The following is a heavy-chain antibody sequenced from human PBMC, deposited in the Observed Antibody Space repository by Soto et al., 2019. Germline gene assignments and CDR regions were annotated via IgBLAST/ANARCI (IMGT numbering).Heavy chain of an antibody. J-gene: IGHJ4*02. Sequence: SETLSLTCAVYGGSFSGYYWSWIRQPPGKGLGWIGEINHSGSTNYNPSLKSRVTISVDTSKNQFSLKLSSVTAADTAVYYCAGYSSGYAFEYWGQGTLVTLSS. CDR1: GGSFSGYY. D-gene: IGHD3-22*01. CDR3: AGYSSGYAFEY. CDR2: INHSGST. V-gene: IGHV4-34*01.